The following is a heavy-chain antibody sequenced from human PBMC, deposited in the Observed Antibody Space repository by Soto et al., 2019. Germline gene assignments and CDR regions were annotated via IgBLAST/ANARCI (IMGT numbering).Heavy chain of an antibody. CDR3: ARAGYSYGFGYYYDY. CDR2: IYYDGTT. CDR1: GGSISRYY. Sequence: SETLSLTCTVSGGSISRYYWSWIRQPPGKGLEWIGYIYYDGTTNYSPSLKSRVTISVDTSNNQFSLRLSSVTAADTAVYYCARAGYSYGFGYYYDYWGQGNLVTVSS. J-gene: IGHJ4*02. V-gene: IGHV4-59*01. D-gene: IGHD5-18*01.